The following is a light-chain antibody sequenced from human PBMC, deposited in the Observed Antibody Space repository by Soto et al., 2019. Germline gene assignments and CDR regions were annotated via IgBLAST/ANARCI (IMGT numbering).Light chain of an antibody. V-gene: IGKV1-5*03. CDR2: KAS. J-gene: IGKJ1*01. CDR1: QSISSW. CDR3: QQYNSYSPT. Sequence: DIQMTQSPSTLSASVGDRVTITCRASQSISSWLAWYQQKPGKAPKLLIYKASSLESGVLSRFSGSGSGTEFTLTISSLQPDDFATYYCQQYNSYSPTFGQGTKLDIK.